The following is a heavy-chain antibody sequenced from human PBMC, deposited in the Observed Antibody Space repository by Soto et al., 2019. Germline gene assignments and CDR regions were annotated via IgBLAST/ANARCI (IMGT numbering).Heavy chain of an antibody. CDR2: INAGNGNT. CDR1: GYTFTSYA. CDR3: ARGITIFGVVIGMDV. D-gene: IGHD3-3*01. J-gene: IGHJ6*02. Sequence: ASVKVSCKASGYTFTSYAMHWVRQAPGQRLEWMGWINAGNGNTKYSQKFQGRVTITRDTSTSTAYMELRSLRSDDTAVYYCARGITIFGVVIGMDVWGQGTTVTVSS. V-gene: IGHV1-3*01.